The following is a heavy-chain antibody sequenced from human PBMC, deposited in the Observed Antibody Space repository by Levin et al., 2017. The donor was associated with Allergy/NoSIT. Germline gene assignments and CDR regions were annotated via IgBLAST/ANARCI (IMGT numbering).Heavy chain of an antibody. D-gene: IGHD3-22*01. CDR2: IYYSGST. V-gene: IGHV4-59*02. Sequence: SETLSLTCTVSGGSVSSYYWSWIRQPPGKGLEWIGYIYYSGSTNYNPSLKSRVTISVDTSKNQFSLKLSSVTAADTAVYYCARVASPYYYDSSGYQVYFDYWGQGTLVTVSS. CDR3: ARVASPYYYDSSGYQVYFDY. CDR1: GGSVSSYY. J-gene: IGHJ4*02.